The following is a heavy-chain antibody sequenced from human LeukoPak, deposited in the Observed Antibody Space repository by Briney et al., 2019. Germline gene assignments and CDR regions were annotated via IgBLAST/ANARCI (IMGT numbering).Heavy chain of an antibody. V-gene: IGHV4-39*01. Sequence: NPSETLSLTCTVSGGSISSSSYYWGWIRQPPGKGLEWIGSIYYSGSTYYNPSLKSRVTISVDTSKNQFSLKLSSVTAADTAVYYCARHATNYYDSSGYYTQPYFDYWGQGTLVTVPS. CDR2: IYYSGST. CDR3: ARHATNYYDSSGYYTQPYFDY. CDR1: GGSISSSSYY. D-gene: IGHD3-22*01. J-gene: IGHJ4*02.